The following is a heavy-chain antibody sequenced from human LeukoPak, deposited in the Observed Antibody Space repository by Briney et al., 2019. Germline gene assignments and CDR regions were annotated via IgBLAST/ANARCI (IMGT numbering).Heavy chain of an antibody. J-gene: IGHJ5*02. CDR3: ARPSGGYSYGYWFDP. V-gene: IGHV4-39*01. D-gene: IGHD5-18*01. CDR1: GGSISSSSYY. Sequence: PSETLSLTCTVSGGSISSSSYYWGWIRQPPGKGLEWIGSIYYSGSTYYNPSLKSRATISVDTSKNQFSLKLSSVTAADTAVYYCARPSGGYSYGYWFDPWGQGTLVTVSS. CDR2: IYYSGST.